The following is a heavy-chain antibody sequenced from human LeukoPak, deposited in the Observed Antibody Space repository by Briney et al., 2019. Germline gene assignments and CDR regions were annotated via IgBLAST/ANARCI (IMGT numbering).Heavy chain of an antibody. Sequence: GGSLRLSCAASGFTFSSYSMNWVRQAPGKGLEWVSSISSSSSYIYYAGSVKGRFTISRDNAKNSLYLQMNSLRAEDTAVYYCASWITMVRGVIRGMDVWGQGTTVTVSS. CDR2: ISSSSSYI. CDR3: ASWITMVRGVIRGMDV. CDR1: GFTFSSYS. D-gene: IGHD3-10*01. V-gene: IGHV3-21*01. J-gene: IGHJ6*02.